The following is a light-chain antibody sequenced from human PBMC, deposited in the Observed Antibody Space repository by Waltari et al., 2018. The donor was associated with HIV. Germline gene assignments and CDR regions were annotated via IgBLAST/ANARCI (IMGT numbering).Light chain of an antibody. V-gene: IGLV3-1*01. CDR2: QDD. J-gene: IGLJ2*01. CDR1: KLGAKY. CDR3: QVWDFSTVL. Sequence: SFEMTQPPSVSVSPGQTAFIPCYGDKLGAKYVCWYQDTPGLSPVRIFYQDDKRPSGIAARFPGSQSGNTDTLTISGTQGVGEGDYYCQVWDFSTVLVGGGTKLTGL.